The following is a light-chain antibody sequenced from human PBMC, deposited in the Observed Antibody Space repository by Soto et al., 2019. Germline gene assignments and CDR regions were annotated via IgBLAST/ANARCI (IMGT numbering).Light chain of an antibody. CDR1: SSNIGAGYD. Sequence: QSVLTQPPSVSGAPGQRVTISCTGSSSNIGAGYDVHWYQQLPGTAPKLLIYGNSKRPSGVPDRFSGSKSGPSASLAITGLQAEDEADYYCQSYDSSLSGWGVFGGGTKVTVL. CDR3: QSYDSSLSGWGV. J-gene: IGLJ2*01. CDR2: GNS. V-gene: IGLV1-40*01.